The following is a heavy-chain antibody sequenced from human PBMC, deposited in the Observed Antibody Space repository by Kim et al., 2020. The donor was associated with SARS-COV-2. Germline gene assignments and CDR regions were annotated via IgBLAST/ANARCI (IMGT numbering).Heavy chain of an antibody. CDR2: IYHSGST. J-gene: IGHJ4*02. V-gene: IGHV4-4*02. Sequence: SETLSLTCAVSGGSISSSNWWSWVRQPPGKGLEWIGEIYHSGSTNYNPSLKSRVTISVDKSKNQFSLKLSSVTAADTAVYYCARHAPTVAQFFDYWGQGTLVTVSS. D-gene: IGHD2-21*02. CDR3: ARHAPTVAQFFDY. CDR1: GGSISSSNW.